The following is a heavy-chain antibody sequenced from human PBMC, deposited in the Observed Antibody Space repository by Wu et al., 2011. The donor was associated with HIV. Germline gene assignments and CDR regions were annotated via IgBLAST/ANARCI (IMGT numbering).Heavy chain of an antibody. V-gene: IGHV1-69*15. Sequence: KPGSSMKVTCRASGGTFSSYAISWVRQAPGHGLEWMGRIIPILGTTNYAQRFQGRVTITADESTTTAYLELSSLRSEDTAVYYCARVKRAMAISGSYYYHGMDVWGQGTTVTVSS. CDR3: ARVKRAMAISGSYYYHGMDV. CDR1: GGTFSSYA. J-gene: IGHJ6*02. D-gene: IGHD6-19*01. CDR2: IIPILGTT.